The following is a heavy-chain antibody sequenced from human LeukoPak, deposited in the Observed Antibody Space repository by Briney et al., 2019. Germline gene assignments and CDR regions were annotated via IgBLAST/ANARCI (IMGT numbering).Heavy chain of an antibody. CDR3: ARRFYSSGWYTFDY. Sequence: PSETLSLTCTVSGGSISSSSYYWSWIRQPPGKGLEWIGCIYYSGSTNYNPSLKSRVTISVDTSKNQFSLKLSSVTAADTAVYYCARRFYSSGWYTFDYWGQGTLVTVSS. CDR1: GGSISSSSYY. V-gene: IGHV4-61*01. CDR2: IYYSGST. D-gene: IGHD6-19*01. J-gene: IGHJ4*02.